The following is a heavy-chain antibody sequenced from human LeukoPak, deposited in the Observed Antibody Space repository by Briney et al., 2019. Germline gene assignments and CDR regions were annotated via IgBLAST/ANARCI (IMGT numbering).Heavy chain of an antibody. CDR2: IYYSGST. Sequence: SETLSLTCTVSGGSSSSYYWSWIHQPPGKGLEWIGYIYYSGSTDYSPSLKSRVTISVDTSKNQFSLKLRSVTAADTAVYYCARGKSKFDYWGQGTLVTVSS. CDR3: ARGKSKFDY. CDR1: GGSSSSYY. V-gene: IGHV4-30-4*01. J-gene: IGHJ4*02.